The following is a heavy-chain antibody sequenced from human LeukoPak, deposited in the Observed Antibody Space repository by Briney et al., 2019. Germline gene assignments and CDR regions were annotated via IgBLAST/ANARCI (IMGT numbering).Heavy chain of an antibody. CDR3: ARALGQWLVHFGWFDP. J-gene: IGHJ5*02. CDR2: INHSGST. D-gene: IGHD6-19*01. V-gene: IGHV4-34*01. CDR1: GGSFSGYY. Sequence: SETLPLTCAVYGGSFSGYYWSWIRQPPGKGLEWIGEINHSGSTNYNPSLKSRVTISVDTSKNQFSLKLSSVTAADTAVYYCARALGQWLVHFGWFDPWGQGTLVTVSS.